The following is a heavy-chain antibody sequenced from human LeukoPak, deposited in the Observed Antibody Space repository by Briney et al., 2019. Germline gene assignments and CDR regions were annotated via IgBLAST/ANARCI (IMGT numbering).Heavy chain of an antibody. Sequence: GASVKVSCKASGYTLTSYYMHWVRQAPGQGLEWMGIINPSGGSTSYAQKFQGRVTMTRDMSTSTVYMELSSLRSEDTAVYYCARADDSGYDFDYWGQGTLVTVSS. CDR1: GYTLTSYY. D-gene: IGHD5-12*01. CDR2: INPSGGST. V-gene: IGHV1-46*01. J-gene: IGHJ4*02. CDR3: ARADDSGYDFDY.